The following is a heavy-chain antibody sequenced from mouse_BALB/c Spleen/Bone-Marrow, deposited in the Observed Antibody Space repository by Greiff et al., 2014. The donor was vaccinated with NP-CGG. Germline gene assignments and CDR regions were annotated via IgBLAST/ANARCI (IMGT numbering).Heavy chain of an antibody. CDR2: IRNKANGYTT. D-gene: IGHD2-3*01. Sequence: EVKLMESGGGLVQPGGSLRLSCATSGFTFTDYYMSWVRQPPGKALEWLGFIRNKANGYTTEYSASVKGRFTISRDNSQSILYLQMNTLRAEDSATYYCAGDRGLLRFDYWGQGTTLTASS. CDR3: AGDRGLLRFDY. CDR1: GFTFTDYY. J-gene: IGHJ2*01. V-gene: IGHV7-3*02.